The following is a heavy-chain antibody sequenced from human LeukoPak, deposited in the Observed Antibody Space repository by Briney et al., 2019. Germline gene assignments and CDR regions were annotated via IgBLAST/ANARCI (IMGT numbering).Heavy chain of an antibody. CDR3: ARDQAVAGTSWFDP. CDR1: GFTFSSYW. Sequence: PGGSLRLSCAASGFTFSSYWMSWVRQAPGTGLEWVANIKQDGSEKYYVDSVKGRFTISRDNAKNSLYLQMNSLRVEDTAVYYCARDQAVAGTSWFDPWGQGTLVTVSS. CDR2: IKQDGSEK. V-gene: IGHV3-7*01. J-gene: IGHJ5*02. D-gene: IGHD6-19*01.